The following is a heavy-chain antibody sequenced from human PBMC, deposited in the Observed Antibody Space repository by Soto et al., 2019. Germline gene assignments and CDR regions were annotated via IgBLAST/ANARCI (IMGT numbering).Heavy chain of an antibody. Sequence: PVGSLRLSCTASEFTFGDYAMSWVRQAPGKGLEWVGFIRSKAYGGTTEYAASVKGRFTISRDDSKSIAYLQMNSLKTEDTAVYYCTRVDSWSPGTLVTVSS. J-gene: IGHJ4*02. CDR2: IRSKAYGGTT. V-gene: IGHV3-49*04. CDR3: TRVDS. CDR1: EFTFGDYA.